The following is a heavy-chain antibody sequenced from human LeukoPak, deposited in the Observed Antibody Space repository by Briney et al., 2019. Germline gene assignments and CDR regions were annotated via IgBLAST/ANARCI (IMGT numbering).Heavy chain of an antibody. D-gene: IGHD3-9*01. CDR1: GGTFNSYA. J-gene: IGHJ4*02. Sequence: ASVKVSCKASGGTFNSYAISWVRQAPGQGLEWMGGIIPIFGTANYAQKFQGRVTITADKSTSTAYMELSSLRSEDTAVYYCASKRPGDDILTGYGYWGQGTLVTVSS. CDR3: ASKRPGDDILTGYGY. V-gene: IGHV1-69*06. CDR2: IIPIFGTA.